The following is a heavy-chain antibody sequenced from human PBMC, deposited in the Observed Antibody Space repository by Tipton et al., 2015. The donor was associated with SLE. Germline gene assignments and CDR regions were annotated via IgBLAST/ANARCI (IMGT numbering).Heavy chain of an antibody. Sequence: QSGPEVKKPGSSVKVSCKASGGTFSSYAISWVRQAPGQGLEWMGRIIPIFGTANYAQKFQGRVTMTRDTSTSTVYMELSSLRSEDTAVYYCARDKAVAGQDFDLWGRGTLVTVSS. CDR2: IIPIFGTA. CDR1: GGTFSSYA. D-gene: IGHD6-19*01. V-gene: IGHV1-69*05. J-gene: IGHJ2*01. CDR3: ARDKAVAGQDFDL.